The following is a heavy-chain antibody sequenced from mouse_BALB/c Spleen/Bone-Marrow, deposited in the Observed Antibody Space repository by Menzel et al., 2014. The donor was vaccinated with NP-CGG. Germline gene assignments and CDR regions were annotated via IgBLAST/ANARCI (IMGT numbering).Heavy chain of an antibody. CDR1: GYSFTGYT. CDR3: ARTAYFYGRGYFVY. D-gene: IGHD1-1*01. CDR2: INPNSGGT. V-gene: IGHV1-18*01. Sequence: EVQLQQSGPELVMPGASMKISCKASGYSFTGYTMNWVKQSHGRNLEWIGLINPNSGGTSYNQKFKGKATLNVDKSSSTAYMELLSLTSEDSAVYYCARTAYFYGRGYFVYWGQGTTLTVSS. J-gene: IGHJ2*01.